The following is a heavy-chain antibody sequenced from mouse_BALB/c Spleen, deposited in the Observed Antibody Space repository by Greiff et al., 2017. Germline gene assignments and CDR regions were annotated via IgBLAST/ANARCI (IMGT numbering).Heavy chain of an antibody. J-gene: IGHJ3*01. D-gene: IGHD2-4*01. V-gene: IGHV14-3*02. CDR3: ARAGYYYDYEKAWFVY. Sequence: VQLQQSGAELVKPGASVKLSCTASGFNIKDTYMHWVKQRPEQGLEWIGRIDPANGNTKYDPKFQGKATITADTSSNTAYLQLSSLTSEDTAVYYCARAGYYYDYEKAWFVYWGQGTLVTVSA. CDR1: GFNIKDTY. CDR2: IDPANGNT.